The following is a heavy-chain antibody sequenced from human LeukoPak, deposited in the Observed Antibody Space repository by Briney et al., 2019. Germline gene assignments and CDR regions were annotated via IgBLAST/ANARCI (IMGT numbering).Heavy chain of an antibody. J-gene: IGHJ3*02. CDR2: IYHSGST. D-gene: IGHD6-13*01. Sequence: SQTLSLTCTVSGGSISSGGYYWSWIRQPPGKGLEWIGYIYHSGSTYYNPSLKSRVTISVDRSKNQFSLKLSSVTAADTAVYYCAREQIAALRYAFDIWGQGTMVTVSS. V-gene: IGHV4-30-2*01. CDR3: AREQIAALRYAFDI. CDR1: GGSISSGGYY.